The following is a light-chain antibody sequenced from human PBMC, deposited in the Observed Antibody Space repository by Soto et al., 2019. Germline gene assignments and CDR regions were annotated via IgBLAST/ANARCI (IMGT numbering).Light chain of an antibody. CDR1: NSNIGNNA. CDR2: YDD. V-gene: IGLV1-36*01. CDR3: ASWDDTLRGMV. Sequence: QSVLTQPPSVSGVPGQRVTISCYGSNSNIGNNAVNWYQQLPGQAPRALMSYDDLRPSGVSERFSGSKPGTSVSLAISGLRSDDEADYYCASWDDTLRGMVFGGGTKLTVL. J-gene: IGLJ3*02.